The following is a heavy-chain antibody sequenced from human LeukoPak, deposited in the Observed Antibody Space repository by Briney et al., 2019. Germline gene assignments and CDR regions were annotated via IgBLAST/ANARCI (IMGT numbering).Heavy chain of an antibody. CDR1: GYTFTSYA. V-gene: IGHV1-18*01. D-gene: IGHD3-10*01. CDR2: ISVYNGNT. CDR3: ARDDEEFGELSWFDP. Sequence: ASVKVSCKASGYTFTSYAMNWVRQAPGQGLEWMGWISVYNGNTKYAQKFQGRVTMTTDASTTTVYMEVRSLRSDDTALYYCARDDEEFGELSWFDPWGQGTLVTVSS. J-gene: IGHJ5*02.